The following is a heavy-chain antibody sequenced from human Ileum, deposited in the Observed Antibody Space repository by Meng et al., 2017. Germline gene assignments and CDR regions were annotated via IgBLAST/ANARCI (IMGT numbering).Heavy chain of an antibody. Sequence: QSGPVPFKLARTVPPSGPVSGESTISSTYSWGWFRQPPGKGLEWIGSIYYGRSAYYYPSLKGRVTISIDSSKNQFSLKLTSVTAADTAIYYCAREQADGNLGGYWGQGTLVTVSS. CDR3: AREQADGNLGGY. D-gene: IGHD6-13*01. V-gene: IGHV4-39*07. J-gene: IGHJ4*02. CDR1: GESTISSTYS. CDR2: IYYGRSA.